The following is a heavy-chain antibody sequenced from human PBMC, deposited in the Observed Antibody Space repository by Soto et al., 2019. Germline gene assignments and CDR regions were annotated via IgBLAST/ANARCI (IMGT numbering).Heavy chain of an antibody. CDR2: ISDSGGLT. V-gene: IGHV3-23*01. CDR1: GFTFSSCA. CDR3: ATRRGGESPRGAFDI. J-gene: IGHJ3*02. Sequence: EVQLLESGGGLVQPGGSLRLSCAASGFTFSSCAMSWVRQAPGKGLEWVSAISDSGGLTLYADSVKGRFTISRDNSRNTLFLQMNSLRDEDTAVYYCATRRGGESPRGAFDIWGQGTMVTVSS. D-gene: IGHD4-17*01.